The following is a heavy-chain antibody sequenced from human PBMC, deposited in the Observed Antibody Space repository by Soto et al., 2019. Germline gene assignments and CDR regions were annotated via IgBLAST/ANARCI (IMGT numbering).Heavy chain of an antibody. CDR2: INPSGGST. CDR1: GYTFTSYY. CDR3: ARDLVVPEYSSSLRTNWFDP. Sequence: ASVKVSCKASGYTFTSYYMHWVRQAPGQGLEWMGIINPSGGSTSYAQKFQGRVTMTRDTSTSTVYMELSSLRSEDTAVYYCARDLVVPEYSSSLRTNWFDPWGQGTLVTVS. V-gene: IGHV1-46*01. J-gene: IGHJ5*02. D-gene: IGHD6-6*01.